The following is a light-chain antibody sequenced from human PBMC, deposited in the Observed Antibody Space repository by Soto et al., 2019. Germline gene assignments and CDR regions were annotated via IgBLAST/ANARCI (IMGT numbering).Light chain of an antibody. CDR2: DVT. J-gene: IGLJ2*01. Sequence: QSALTQPASVSGSPGQSITISCTATSSDVGDFNYVSWYQQHPGKAPKLLIYDVTNRPSGVSDRFSGSKSGYTASLTVSGLQAEDEADYYCSSYTSSSTRVFGGGTKLTVL. V-gene: IGLV2-14*03. CDR3: SSYTSSSTRV. CDR1: SSDVGDFNY.